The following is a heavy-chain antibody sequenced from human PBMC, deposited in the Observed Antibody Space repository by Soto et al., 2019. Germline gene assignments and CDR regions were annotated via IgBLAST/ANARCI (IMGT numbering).Heavy chain of an antibody. CDR2: INSDGSST. Sequence: GGSLRLSCAASGFTFSSYWMHWVRQAPGKGLAWVSRINSDGSSTSYADSVKGRFTISRDNAKNTLYLQMNSLRAEDTAVYYCARAPVVDFDYWGQGALVTVSS. D-gene: IGHD2-15*01. CDR1: GFTFSSYW. J-gene: IGHJ4*02. V-gene: IGHV3-74*01. CDR3: ARAPVVDFDY.